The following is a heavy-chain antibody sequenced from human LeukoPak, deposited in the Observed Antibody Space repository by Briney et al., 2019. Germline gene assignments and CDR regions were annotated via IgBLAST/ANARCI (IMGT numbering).Heavy chain of an antibody. CDR3: AREIDDYGDYGGFDY. J-gene: IGHJ4*02. Sequence: GGSLRLSCAASGFTFSSYGMHWVRQAPGKGLEWVAVIWYDGSNKYYADSVKDRFTISRDNSKNTLYLQMNSLRAEDTAVYYCAREIDDYGDYGGFDYWGQGTLVTVSS. V-gene: IGHV3-33*01. D-gene: IGHD4-17*01. CDR1: GFTFSSYG. CDR2: IWYDGSNK.